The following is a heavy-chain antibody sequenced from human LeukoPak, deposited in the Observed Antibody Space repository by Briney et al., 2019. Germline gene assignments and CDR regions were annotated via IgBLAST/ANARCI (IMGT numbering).Heavy chain of an antibody. CDR1: GFTFSSYC. Sequence: TGGSLTLSCAASGFTFSSYCMHWVRHAPGKGLVWVSHINSDGSSTSYADSVKGRFTISRDNAKNTLYLQMNSLRAEDTAVYYCASMICSSTSCYSHDYNWFDPWGQGTLVTVSS. D-gene: IGHD2-2*01. CDR2: INSDGSST. J-gene: IGHJ5*02. CDR3: ASMICSSTSCYSHDYNWFDP. V-gene: IGHV3-74*01.